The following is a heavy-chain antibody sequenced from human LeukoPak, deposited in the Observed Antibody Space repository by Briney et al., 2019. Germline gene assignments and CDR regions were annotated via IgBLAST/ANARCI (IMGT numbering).Heavy chain of an antibody. V-gene: IGHV3-7*01. CDR1: GFTFSSCW. D-gene: IGHD5-18*01. Sequence: GGSLRLSCAASGFTFSSCWMSWFRQAPGKGLEWVANIKKDGSEKYYVDSVKGRFTISRDNAKNSLCLQMNSLRAEDTAVYYCAKRDDLGAYSYPDYWGQGTLVTVSS. CDR3: AKRDDLGAYSYPDY. J-gene: IGHJ4*02. CDR2: IKKDGSEK.